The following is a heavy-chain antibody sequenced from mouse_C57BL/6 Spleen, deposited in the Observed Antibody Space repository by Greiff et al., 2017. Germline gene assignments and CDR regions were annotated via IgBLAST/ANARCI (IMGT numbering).Heavy chain of an antibody. Sequence: QVQLKQSGAELVKPGASVKISCKASGYAFSSYWMNWVKQRPGKGLEWIGQIYPGDGDTNYNGKFKGKATLTADKSSSTAYMQLSSLTSEDSAVYFCARWDSNYVGDYWGQGTTLTVSS. CDR1: GYAFSSYW. V-gene: IGHV1-80*01. J-gene: IGHJ2*01. CDR3: ARWDSNYVGDY. CDR2: IYPGDGDT. D-gene: IGHD2-5*01.